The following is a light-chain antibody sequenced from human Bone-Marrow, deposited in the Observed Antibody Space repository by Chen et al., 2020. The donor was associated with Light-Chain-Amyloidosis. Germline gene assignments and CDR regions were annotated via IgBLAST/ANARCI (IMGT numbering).Light chain of an antibody. V-gene: IGLV6-57*01. J-gene: IGLJ3*02. CDR2: EDD. Sequence: NFMLTQPHSVSESPGKTVIISCTRSSGSIATNSVQWYQQRPGSSPPTVIYEDDQRPSGVPDRFSGSIDRSSNSASLTTSGLKTEDEADYYCQSYQGSSQGVFGGGTKLTVL. CDR3: QSYQGSSQGV. CDR1: SGSIATNS.